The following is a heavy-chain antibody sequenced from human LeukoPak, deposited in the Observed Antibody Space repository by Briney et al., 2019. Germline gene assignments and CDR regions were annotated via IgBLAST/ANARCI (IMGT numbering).Heavy chain of an antibody. Sequence: GGSLRLSCAPSGFTFSSYSMKWVRQARGKGREWSSYFFSSSGTISYADSVKGRFTICRDNAKNSLYLQMNSLRAEDTAVYYCVRDSMYAFDMWGQGTMVTVSS. V-gene: IGHV3-48*01. CDR1: GFTFSSYS. D-gene: IGHD2-2*01. J-gene: IGHJ3*02. CDR3: VRDSMYAFDM. CDR2: FFSSSGTI.